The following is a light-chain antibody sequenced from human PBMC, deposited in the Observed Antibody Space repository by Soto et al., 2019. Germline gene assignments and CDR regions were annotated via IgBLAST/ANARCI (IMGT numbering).Light chain of an antibody. V-gene: IGKV3-11*01. Sequence: EIVLTQSPAPLSLSPGGRATLSCRASQSVRTFLAWYQLKPGQAPRLLIYDASNRASGIPARFSGSGSGTDCTLTISSLEPEDVALYYCQQYGRSPWTFGQGTKVDIK. CDR1: QSVRTF. CDR3: QQYGRSPWT. CDR2: DAS. J-gene: IGKJ1*01.